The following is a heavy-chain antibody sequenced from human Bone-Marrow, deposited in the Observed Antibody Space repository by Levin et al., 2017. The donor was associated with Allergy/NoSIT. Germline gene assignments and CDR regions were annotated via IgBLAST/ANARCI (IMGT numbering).Heavy chain of an antibody. J-gene: IGHJ4*02. CDR2: ISGSGGST. CDR3: AKLYYYDSSGYYDY. CDR1: GFTFSSYA. D-gene: IGHD3-22*01. Sequence: PGGSLRLSCAASGFTFSSYAMSWVRQAPGKGLEWVSAISGSGGSTYYADSVKGRFTISRDNSKNTLYLQMNSLRAEDTAVYYCAKLYYYDSSGYYDYWGQGTLVTVSS. V-gene: IGHV3-23*01.